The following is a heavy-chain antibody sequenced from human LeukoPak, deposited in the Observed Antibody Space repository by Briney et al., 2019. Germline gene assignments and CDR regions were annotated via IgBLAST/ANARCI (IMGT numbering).Heavy chain of an antibody. V-gene: IGHV4-39*07. CDR1: GGSISSSSYY. CDR3: ARGGGYGSGYYMDV. D-gene: IGHD3-10*01. Sequence: SETLSLTCTVSGGSISSSSYYWGWIRQPPGKGLEWIGSIYYSGSTYYNPSLKSRVTISVDTSKNQFSLKLSSVTAADTAVYYCARGGGYGSGYYMDVWGKGTTVTVSS. J-gene: IGHJ6*03. CDR2: IYYSGST.